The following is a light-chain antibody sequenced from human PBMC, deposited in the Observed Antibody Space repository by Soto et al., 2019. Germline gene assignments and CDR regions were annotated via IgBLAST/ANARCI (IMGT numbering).Light chain of an antibody. CDR3: QQRGSWPIT. V-gene: IGKV3-11*01. J-gene: IGKJ5*01. Sequence: EIVLTQSPATLSLSPGERATLSCRASQSVSSYLAWYQQKPGQAPRLLIYDASNRATGIPARFSGSGSGTDFTITISSLEPEDFAIYYCQQRGSWPITFGQGTRLEIK. CDR2: DAS. CDR1: QSVSSY.